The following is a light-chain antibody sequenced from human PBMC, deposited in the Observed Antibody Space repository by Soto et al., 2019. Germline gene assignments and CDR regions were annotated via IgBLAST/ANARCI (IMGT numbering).Light chain of an antibody. CDR1: TGPVTFGFY. CDR2: STI. J-gene: IGLJ3*02. V-gene: IGLV7-43*01. CDR3: LLYYNDDQPHWV. Sequence: QAVVTQEPSLTVSPGGTVTLTCASSTGPVTFGFYPNWFQQKPGQAPRPLIYSTINKHSWTPARFSGSLLGGRAALTLSGVQPEDEAEYYCLLYYNDDQPHWVFGGGTKVTVL.